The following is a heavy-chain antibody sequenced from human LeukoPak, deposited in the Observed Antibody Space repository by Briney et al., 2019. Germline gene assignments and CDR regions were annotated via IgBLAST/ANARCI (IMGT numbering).Heavy chain of an antibody. CDR3: ARAGYDFWSGYPGPADY. V-gene: IGHV3-11*01. CDR2: ISSSGSTI. D-gene: IGHD3-3*01. J-gene: IGHJ4*02. Sequence: PGGSLRLSCAASGFTFSDYYMSWIRQAPGKGLEWVSYISSSGSTIHYADSVKGRFTISRDNAKNSLYLQMNSLRAEDTAVYYCARAGYDFWSGYPGPADYWGQGTLVTVSS. CDR1: GFTFSDYY.